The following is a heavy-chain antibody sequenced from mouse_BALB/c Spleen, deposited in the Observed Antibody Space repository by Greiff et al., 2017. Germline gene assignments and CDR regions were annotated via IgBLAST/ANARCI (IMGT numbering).Heavy chain of an antibody. CDR3: ARETGYYFDY. CDR2: ISDGGSYT. V-gene: IGHV5-4*02. Sequence: DVMLVESGGGLVKPGGSLKLSCAASGFTFSDYYMYWVRQTPEKRLEWVATISDGGSYTYYPDSVKGRFTISRDNAKNNLYLQMSSLKSEDTAMYYCARETGYYFDYWGQGTTLTVSS. J-gene: IGHJ2*01. CDR1: GFTFSDYY.